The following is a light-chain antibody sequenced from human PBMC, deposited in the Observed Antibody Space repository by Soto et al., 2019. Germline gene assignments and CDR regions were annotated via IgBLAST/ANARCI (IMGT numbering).Light chain of an antibody. Sequence: EMVMTQSPATLSVSPGERATLSCRASQNLSRNLAWYQQQPGQAPRLLIFYASTRATGIPARFSGSGSGSDFTLAISSLQTEDFAVYYCPQYDKSPRTLGRGTKLEI. J-gene: IGKJ2*01. CDR1: QNLSRN. CDR3: PQYDKSPRT. V-gene: IGKV3-15*01. CDR2: YAS.